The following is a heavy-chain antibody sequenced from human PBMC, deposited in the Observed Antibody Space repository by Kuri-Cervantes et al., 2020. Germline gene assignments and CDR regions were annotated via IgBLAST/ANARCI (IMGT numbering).Heavy chain of an antibody. CDR3: ARGALITTTTFYSYYYMDV. V-gene: IGHV4-61*05. Sequence: GSLRLSCTVSGGSISSSSYYWGWIRQPPGKGLEWIGYIYYSGSTNYNPSLKSRVTISVDTSKNQFSLKLSSVTAADTAVYYCARGALITTTTFYSYYYMDVWGKGTTVTVSS. CDR2: IYYSGST. CDR1: GGSISSSSYY. D-gene: IGHD3-10*01. J-gene: IGHJ6*03.